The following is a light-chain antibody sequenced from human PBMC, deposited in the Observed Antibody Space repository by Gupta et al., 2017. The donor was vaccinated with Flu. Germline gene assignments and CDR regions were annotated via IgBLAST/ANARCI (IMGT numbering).Light chain of an antibody. Sequence: DIQMTQSPSSLSASVGDTITITCRATQNIGVYLNWYQQKAGEAPNLLIYTASTLQSGVPSRFSGSGSGTDFTLTISSLQPEDFTSYYCQQSYSLRRTFGQGTKVEI. J-gene: IGKJ1*01. CDR3: QQSYSLRRT. V-gene: IGKV1-39*01. CDR1: QNIGVY. CDR2: TAS.